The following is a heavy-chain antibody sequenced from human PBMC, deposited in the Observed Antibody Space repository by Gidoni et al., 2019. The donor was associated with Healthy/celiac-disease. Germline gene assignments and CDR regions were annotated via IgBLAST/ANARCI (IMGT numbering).Heavy chain of an antibody. CDR2: IYTSRST. J-gene: IGHJ4*02. Sequence: QVQLQASGPGLVKRSQPLSHTCTVSGGSNSSGSYYWSWIRQLANKGLEWIGRIYTSRSTNYNPSLKSRVTISVDTSKNQYSLKLSSVTAADPAVYYCARDEGFGIAAAGFDYWGQGTLVTVSS. D-gene: IGHD6-13*01. V-gene: IGHV4-61*02. CDR3: ARDEGFGIAAAGFDY. CDR1: GGSNSSGSYY.